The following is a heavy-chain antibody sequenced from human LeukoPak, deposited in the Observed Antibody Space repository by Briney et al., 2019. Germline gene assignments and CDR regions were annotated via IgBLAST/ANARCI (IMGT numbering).Heavy chain of an antibody. CDR1: GLTFSSYW. CDR3: ASSDSSGYYHIDY. J-gene: IGHJ4*02. Sequence: GGSLRLSCAASGLTFSSYWMSWVRQAPGKGLEWVANIKQDGSEKYYVDSVKGRFTISRDNAKNSLYLQMNSLRAEDTAVYYCASSDSSGYYHIDYWGQGTLVTVSS. V-gene: IGHV3-7*01. CDR2: IKQDGSEK. D-gene: IGHD3-22*01.